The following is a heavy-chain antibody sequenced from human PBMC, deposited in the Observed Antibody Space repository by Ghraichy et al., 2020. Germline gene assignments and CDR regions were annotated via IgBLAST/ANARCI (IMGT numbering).Heavy chain of an antibody. CDR2: IYYSGST. J-gene: IGHJ6*02. V-gene: IGHV4-31*03. CDR1: GGSISSGGYY. D-gene: IGHD4-23*01. Sequence: SETLSLTCTVSGGSISSGGYYWSWIRQHPGKGLEWIGYIYYSGSTYYNPSLKSRVTISVDTSKNQFSLKLSSVTAADTAVYYCARDAGLSVVTSQATYYYYYGMDVWGQGTTVTVSS. CDR3: ARDAGLSVVTSQATYYYYYGMDV.